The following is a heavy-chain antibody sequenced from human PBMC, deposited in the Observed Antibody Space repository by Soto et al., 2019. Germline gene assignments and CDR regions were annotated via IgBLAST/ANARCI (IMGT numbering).Heavy chain of an antibody. CDR2: ISYDGSNK. CDR1: GFTFSSYG. V-gene: IGHV3-30*18. Sequence: QVQLVESGGGVVQPGRSLRLSCAASGFTFSSYGMHWVRQAPGKGLEWVAVISYDGSNKYYADSVKGRFTISRDNSKNTLYLQKNSLRAEDTAVYYCAKTHRWLQFTGYYFDYWGQGTLVTVSS. D-gene: IGHD5-12*01. J-gene: IGHJ4*02. CDR3: AKTHRWLQFTGYYFDY.